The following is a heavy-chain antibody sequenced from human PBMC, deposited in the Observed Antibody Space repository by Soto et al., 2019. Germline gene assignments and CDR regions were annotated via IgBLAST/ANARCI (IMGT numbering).Heavy chain of an antibody. CDR3: ALTRRSSLLEVAGPGFEY. J-gene: IGHJ4*02. CDR2: LSYEGSDE. CDR1: GFNFGVFV. V-gene: IGHV3-30*03. D-gene: IGHD6-19*01. Sequence: PGGSLRLSCAASGFNFGVFVMHWVRQAPGKGLEWLSVLSYEGSDEYYADSVRGRFTISRDNSKNTLFLQMDSLRVDDTGVYYCALTRRSSLLEVAGPGFEYWGQGTMVTV.